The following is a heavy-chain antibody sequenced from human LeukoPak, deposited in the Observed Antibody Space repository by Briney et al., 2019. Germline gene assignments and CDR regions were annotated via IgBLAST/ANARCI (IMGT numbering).Heavy chain of an antibody. V-gene: IGHV1-69*04. D-gene: IGHD2-8*01. Sequence: GASVKVSCKASGGTFSSYTIGWVRQAPGQGLEWMGRIIPILGIANYAQKFQGRVTITADKSTSTAYMELSSLRAEDTAVYYCAKDRSPNRSYYFDYWGQGTLVTVSS. CDR3: AKDRSPNRSYYFDY. CDR1: GGTFSSYT. J-gene: IGHJ4*02. CDR2: IIPILGIA.